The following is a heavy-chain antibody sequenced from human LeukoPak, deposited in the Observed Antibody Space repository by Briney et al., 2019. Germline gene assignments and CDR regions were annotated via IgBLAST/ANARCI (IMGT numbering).Heavy chain of an antibody. CDR2: IWPDGSAK. Sequence: GGSLRLSCAASGFTFSSYWMTWVRQAPGKGLEWVANIWPDGSAKYYVDPVKGRFTISRDNAKNSLYLQMNSLRAEDTALYYCARGDMTTVRFWGQGTLVSVSS. CDR3: ARGDMTTVRF. J-gene: IGHJ4*02. V-gene: IGHV3-7*05. D-gene: IGHD4-17*01. CDR1: GFTFSSYW.